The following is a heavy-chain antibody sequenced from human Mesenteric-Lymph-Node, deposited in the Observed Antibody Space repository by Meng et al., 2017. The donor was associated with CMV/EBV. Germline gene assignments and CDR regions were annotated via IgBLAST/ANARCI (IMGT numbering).Heavy chain of an antibody. D-gene: IGHD2-15*01. J-gene: IGHJ6*02. Sequence: GESLKISCAASGFTFSSYWMSWVRQAPGKGLEWVANIKQDGSEKYYVDSVKGRFTISRDNAKNSLYLQMSSLRAEDTAVYYCVRFKGGDAWGQGTTVTVSS. CDR3: VRFKGGDA. CDR2: IKQDGSEK. V-gene: IGHV3-7*01. CDR1: GFTFSSYW.